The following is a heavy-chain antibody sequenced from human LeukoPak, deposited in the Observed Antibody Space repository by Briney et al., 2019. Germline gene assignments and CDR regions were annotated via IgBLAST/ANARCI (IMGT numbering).Heavy chain of an antibody. Sequence: GGSLRLSCAASGFTFSSYWMHWVRQAPGKGLVWVSRINSDGSSTSYADSVKGRFTISRDNAKNTLYLQTNSLRAEDTSVYYCARDRNTGSSYENLFEYWGQGSLVTVSS. CDR2: INSDGSST. J-gene: IGHJ4*02. CDR1: GFTFSSYW. V-gene: IGHV3-74*01. D-gene: IGHD1-26*01. CDR3: ARDRNTGSSYENLFEY.